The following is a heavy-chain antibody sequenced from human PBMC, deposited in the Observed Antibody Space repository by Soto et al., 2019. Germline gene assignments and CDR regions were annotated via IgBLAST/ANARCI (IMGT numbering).Heavy chain of an antibody. Sequence: PSETLSLTCTVSGGSISSGDYYWSWIRQPPGKGLEWIGSIYYSGSTYYNPSLKSRVTISVDTSKNQFSLKLSSVTAADTAVYYCARLYQRLSIRGVKGRYYFDYWGQGTLVTVSS. V-gene: IGHV4-39*01. D-gene: IGHD3-10*01. CDR3: ARLYQRLSIRGVKGRYYFDY. CDR1: GGSISSGDYY. J-gene: IGHJ4*02. CDR2: IYYSGST.